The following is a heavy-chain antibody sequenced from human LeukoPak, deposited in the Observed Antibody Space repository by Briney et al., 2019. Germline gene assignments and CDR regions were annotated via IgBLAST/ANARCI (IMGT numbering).Heavy chain of an antibody. J-gene: IGHJ4*02. D-gene: IGHD6-13*01. CDR1: GFTVSSNY. V-gene: IGHV3-53*05. CDR2: IYSGGST. CDR3: ANTLGIAAAGTFDY. Sequence: GGSLRLSCAASGFTVSSNYMSGVRQAPGKGLEWVSVIYSGGSTYYADSVKGRFTISRDNSKNTLYLQMNSLRAEDTAVYYCANTLGIAAAGTFDYWGQGALVTVSS.